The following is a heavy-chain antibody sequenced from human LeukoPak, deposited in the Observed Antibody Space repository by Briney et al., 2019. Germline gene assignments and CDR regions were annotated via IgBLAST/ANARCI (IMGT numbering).Heavy chain of an antibody. CDR1: GYTFTGYY. V-gene: IGHV1-2*02. CDR2: INPNSGGT. Sequence: ASVKVSCKASGYTFTGYYIHWVRQAPGQGLEWMGWINPNSGGTNYAQKFQGRVTMTRDTSISTAYMELSRLRSDDTAVYYCARDLPDSSGWYGLDYWGQGTLVTVSS. D-gene: IGHD6-19*01. J-gene: IGHJ4*02. CDR3: ARDLPDSSGWYGLDY.